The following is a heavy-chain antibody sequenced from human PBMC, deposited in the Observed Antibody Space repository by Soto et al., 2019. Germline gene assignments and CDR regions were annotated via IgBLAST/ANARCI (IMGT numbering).Heavy chain of an antibody. CDR2: IYHSGST. J-gene: IGHJ6*03. Sequence: SETLSLTCAVSGGSISSSNWWSWVRQPPGKGLEWIGEIYHSGSTNYNPSLKSRVTISVDKSKNQFSLKLSSVTAADTAVYYCASHYYGSGSYYKVPYYYMDVWGKGTTVTVSS. CDR3: ASHYYGSGSYYKVPYYYMDV. V-gene: IGHV4-4*02. D-gene: IGHD3-10*01. CDR1: GGSISSSNW.